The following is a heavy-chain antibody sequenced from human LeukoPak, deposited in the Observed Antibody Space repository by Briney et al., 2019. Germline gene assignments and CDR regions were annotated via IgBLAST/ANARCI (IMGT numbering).Heavy chain of an antibody. CDR1: GGSISSYY. J-gene: IGHJ4*02. D-gene: IGHD7-27*01. CDR3: ARTGDRGDFDY. CDR2: IYYSGST. V-gene: IGHV4-59*04. Sequence: SETLSLTCTVSGGSISSYYWSWIRQPPGKGLEWIGYIYYSGSTYYNPSLKSRVTMSVDTSKNQFSLKLSSVTAVDTAVYYCARTGDRGDFDYWGQGTLVTVSS.